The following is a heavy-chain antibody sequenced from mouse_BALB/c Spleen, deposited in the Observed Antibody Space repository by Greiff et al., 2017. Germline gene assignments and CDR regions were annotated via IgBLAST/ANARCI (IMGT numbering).Heavy chain of an antibody. CDR2: ISTYSGNT. J-gene: IGHJ4*01. CDR3: ARSYGNYEGGYRAMDY. CDR1: GYTFTDYA. D-gene: IGHD2-1*01. V-gene: IGHV1-67*01. Sequence: QVQLKESGPELVRPGVSVKISCKGSGYTFTDYAMHWVKQSHAKSLEWIGVISTYSGNTNYNQKFKGKATMTVDKSSSTAYMELARLTSEDSAIYYCARSYGNYEGGYRAMDYWGQGTSVTVSS.